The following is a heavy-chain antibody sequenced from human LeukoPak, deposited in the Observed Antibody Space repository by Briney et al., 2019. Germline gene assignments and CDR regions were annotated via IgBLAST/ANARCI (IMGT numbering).Heavy chain of an antibody. V-gene: IGHV3-66*01. J-gene: IGHJ6*02. D-gene: IGHD6-19*01. CDR3: ARDVGFGSGRSDV. CDR2: THGDGST. CDR1: RFTVNGNF. Sequence: PGGSLRLSCAASRFTVNGNFMHWVRQAPGKGLEWVSLTHGDGSTYYADSVKGRFTISRDNTRNTLYLQTNSLRAEDTAVYYCARDVGFGSGRSDVWGQGTTVTVSS.